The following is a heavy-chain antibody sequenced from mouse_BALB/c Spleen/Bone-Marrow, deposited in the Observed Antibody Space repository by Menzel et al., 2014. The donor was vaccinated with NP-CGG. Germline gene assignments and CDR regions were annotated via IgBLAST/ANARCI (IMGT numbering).Heavy chain of an antibody. Sequence: EVMLVESGGGLVKSGGSLKLSCAASGFTFSNYGMSWVRQTPEKRLEWVATISGGGSYTFYSDSVKGRFTISRDNAKNNLYLQLSSLGSEDTALYYCARHAYYDQTEVSFVYWGQGTLVTVSA. CDR1: GFTFSNYG. J-gene: IGHJ3*01. CDR3: ARHAYYDQTEVSFVY. CDR2: ISGGGSYT. V-gene: IGHV5-9-2*01. D-gene: IGHD2-4*01.